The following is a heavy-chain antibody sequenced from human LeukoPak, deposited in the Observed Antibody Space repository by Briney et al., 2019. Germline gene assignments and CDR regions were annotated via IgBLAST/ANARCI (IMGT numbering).Heavy chain of an antibody. V-gene: IGHV3-21*01. CDR1: GFTFSSYS. Sequence: GGSLRLSCAASGFTFSSYSMNWVRQAPGKGLEWVSSISSSSSYIYYADSVKGRFTISRDNSKSTLYLQLNSLRTEETAVYYCAKEKKYYYDSTGYPGYDYWGQGTLVTVSS. CDR3: AKEKKYYYDSTGYPGYDY. D-gene: IGHD3-22*01. J-gene: IGHJ4*02. CDR2: ISSSSSYI.